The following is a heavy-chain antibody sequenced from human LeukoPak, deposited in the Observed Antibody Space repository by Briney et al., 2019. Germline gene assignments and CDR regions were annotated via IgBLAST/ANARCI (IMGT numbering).Heavy chain of an antibody. Sequence: SETLSLTCTVSGGSISSGGYYWSWIRQHPGKGLEWIGYIYYSGSTYYNPSLKSRVTISVDTSKNQFSLKLSSVTAADTAVYYCARHEILYYYYGMDVWGQGTTVTVSS. J-gene: IGHJ6*02. CDR2: IYYSGST. V-gene: IGHV4-31*03. CDR3: ARHEILYYYYGMDV. CDR1: GGSISSGGYY.